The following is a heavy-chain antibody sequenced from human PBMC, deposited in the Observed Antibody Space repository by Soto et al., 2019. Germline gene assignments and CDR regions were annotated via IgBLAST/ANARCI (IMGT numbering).Heavy chain of an antibody. CDR3: SRQASDFWSGKPQYYMDV. V-gene: IGHV3-73*01. CDR1: WFTFSGSA. CDR2: IRSKANNYAT. J-gene: IGHJ6*03. Sequence: GGSLRLSCAASWFTFSGSAMHWVRQASGKGLEWVGRIRSKANNYATAYGASVKGRFTISRDDSKNTAYLQMNSLKTEDTAVYYCSRQASDFWSGKPQYYMDVWGKGTTVTVSS. D-gene: IGHD3-3*01.